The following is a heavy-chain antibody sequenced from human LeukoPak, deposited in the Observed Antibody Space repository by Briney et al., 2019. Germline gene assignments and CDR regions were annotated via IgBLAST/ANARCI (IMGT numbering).Heavy chain of an antibody. J-gene: IGHJ4*02. CDR2: IYHTGST. D-gene: IGHD3-10*01. V-gene: IGHV4-59*08. CDR3: ARQSTMVRGLDY. Sequence: SETLSLTCTVSGGSINNYYWSWIRQPPGKGLEWIGYIYHTGSTNYNPSLKSRVTISVDTSKNQFSLKLSSVTAADTAVYYCARQSTMVRGLDYWGQGTLVTVSS. CDR1: GGSINNYY.